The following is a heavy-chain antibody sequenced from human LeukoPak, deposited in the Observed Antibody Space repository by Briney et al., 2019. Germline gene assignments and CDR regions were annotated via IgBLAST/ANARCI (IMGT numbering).Heavy chain of an antibody. CDR1: GFTFSSYS. V-gene: IGHV3-21*04. J-gene: IGHJ6*02. CDR2: ISSSSSYI. D-gene: IGHD3-22*01. Sequence: GGSLRLSCAASGFTFSSYSMNWVRQAPGKGLEWVSSISSSSSYIYYADSVKGRFTISRDNAKNSLYLQMNSLRAEDTAVYYCARDGHYYDSSGYQLYYYYYGMDVWGQGTTVTVSS. CDR3: ARDGHYYDSSGYQLYYYYYGMDV.